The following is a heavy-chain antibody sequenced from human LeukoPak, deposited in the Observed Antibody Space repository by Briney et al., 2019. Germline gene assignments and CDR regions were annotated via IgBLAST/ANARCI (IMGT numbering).Heavy chain of an antibody. Sequence: GGSLRLSCAASGFTFSSYGMHWVRQAPGKGLEWVAFIRYDGSNKHYADSVKGRFTISRDNSKNTLYLQMNSLRAEDTAVYYCAKVVPAAIRWFDPWGQGTLVTVSS. CDR1: GFTFSSYG. V-gene: IGHV3-30*02. CDR2: IRYDGSNK. J-gene: IGHJ5*02. D-gene: IGHD2-2*01. CDR3: AKVVPAAIRWFDP.